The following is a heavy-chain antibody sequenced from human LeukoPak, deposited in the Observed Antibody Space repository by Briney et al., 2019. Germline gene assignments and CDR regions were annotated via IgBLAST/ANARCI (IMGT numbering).Heavy chain of an antibody. D-gene: IGHD5-24*01. CDR1: GFTFSDYY. CDR2: ISSSGSTI. J-gene: IGHJ4*02. Sequence: GGSLRLSCAASGFTFSDYYMSWIRQAPGKGLEWVSYISSSGSTIYYADSVKVRFTISRDNAKNSLYLQMNSLRAEDTAVYYCARAQDGYNSMNFDYWGQGTLVTVSS. CDR3: ARAQDGYNSMNFDY. V-gene: IGHV3-11*01.